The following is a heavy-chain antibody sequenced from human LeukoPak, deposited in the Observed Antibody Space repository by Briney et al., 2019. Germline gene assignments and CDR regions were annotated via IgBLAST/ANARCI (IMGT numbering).Heavy chain of an antibody. V-gene: IGHV1-69*05. CDR3: ARERDSSGYFPI. Sequence: SVKVSCKASGGTFSSYAISWVRQAPGQGLEWMGGIIPIFGTANYAQKFQGRVTITTDESTSTAYMELSGLRSEDTAVYYCARERDSSGYFPIWGQGTMVTVSS. CDR2: IIPIFGTA. CDR1: GGTFSSYA. D-gene: IGHD3-22*01. J-gene: IGHJ3*02.